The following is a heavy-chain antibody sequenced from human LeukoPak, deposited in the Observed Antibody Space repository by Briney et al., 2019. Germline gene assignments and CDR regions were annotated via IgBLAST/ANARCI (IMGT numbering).Heavy chain of an antibody. J-gene: IGHJ4*02. D-gene: IGHD3-9*01. CDR3: ARLSGLRYSKRFFDY. CDR1: GGSISSNSYY. V-gene: IGHV4-39*01. CDR2: IYYSGIT. Sequence: SETLSLTCTVSGGSISSNSYYWGWIRQPPGKGLEWIGSIYYSGITYYNPSLRSRVTISVDTSKNQFSLKLSSVTAADTAVYYCARLSGLRYSKRFFDYWGQGILVTVSS.